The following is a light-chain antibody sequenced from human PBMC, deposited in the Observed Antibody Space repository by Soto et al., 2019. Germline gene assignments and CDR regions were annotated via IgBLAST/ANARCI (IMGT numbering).Light chain of an antibody. J-gene: IGKJ2*01. Sequence: DVVMTQSPLSLPVTLGQPASISCRSSQSLAYSDGNTYLNWFQQRPGQSPRRLIYKVSNRDSGVPDRFSGSGSDTDFTLKISRVEAEDVGIYYCMQGTHWPPYTFGQGTKLEI. CDR1: QSLAYSDGNTY. CDR2: KVS. CDR3: MQGTHWPPYT. V-gene: IGKV2-30*01.